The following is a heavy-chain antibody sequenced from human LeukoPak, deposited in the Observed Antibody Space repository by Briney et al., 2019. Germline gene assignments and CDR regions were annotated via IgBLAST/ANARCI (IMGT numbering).Heavy chain of an antibody. CDR3: ARGAGSPYYFDY. CDR2: IRSNNENT. Sequence: PGGSPCLSCAVSGFTFSGYALSWVRQAPGKGLESVSLIRSNNENTYYADSVSGRFTISRDYSKNRLYLQMNSLGDEDTAVYYCARGAGSPYYFDYWGLGTLVTVSS. V-gene: IGHV3-23*01. D-gene: IGHD1-1*01. CDR1: GFTFSGYA. J-gene: IGHJ4*02.